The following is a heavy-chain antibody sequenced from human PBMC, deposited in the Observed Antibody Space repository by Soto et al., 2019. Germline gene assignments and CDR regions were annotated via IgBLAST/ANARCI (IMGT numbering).Heavy chain of an antibody. CDR2: VIPVFNTS. Sequence: QVQLEQSGPEVKRPGTSVKVSCKASGGAFGRYSVSWVRQAPGQGLEWIGVVIPVFNTSNYSLKFQGRVAIFADLSTNTIFMELRSLRSEDTALYYCARYDEMTAVTIFDYWGQGTLVTVSS. CDR1: GGAFGRYS. J-gene: IGHJ4*02. CDR3: ARYDEMTAVTIFDY. V-gene: IGHV1-69*01. D-gene: IGHD4-17*01.